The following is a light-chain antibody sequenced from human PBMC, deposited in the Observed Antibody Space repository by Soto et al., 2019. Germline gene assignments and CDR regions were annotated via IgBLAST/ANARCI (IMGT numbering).Light chain of an antibody. CDR3: QQYNSYPLT. J-gene: IGKJ4*01. V-gene: IGKV1-5*01. Sequence: DIPMTQSPSTLSASVGDRVTITCRASQSISSWLAWYQQKPGKAPKLLIYDASSLESGVPSRFSGSGSGTESTLTISSLQPDAFATYYCQQYNSYPLTFGGGTKVEIK. CDR1: QSISSW. CDR2: DAS.